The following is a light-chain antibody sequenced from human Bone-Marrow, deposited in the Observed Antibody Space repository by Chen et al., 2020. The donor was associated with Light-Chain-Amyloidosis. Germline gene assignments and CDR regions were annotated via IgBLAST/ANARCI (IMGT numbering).Light chain of an antibody. CDR2: WAS. CDR3: QQYYGPPYA. J-gene: IGKJ2*01. V-gene: IGKV4-1*01. Sequence: DLVMTQSPDSLAVPLGERATINCKSSQSVLYNSNTKNYLAWYQQKPGQPPKLLIYWASTRESGVPDRFSGSGSGTDFTLTSSSLQAEDVAVYYCQQYYGPPYAFGQGTKLEIK. CDR1: QSVLYNSNTKNY.